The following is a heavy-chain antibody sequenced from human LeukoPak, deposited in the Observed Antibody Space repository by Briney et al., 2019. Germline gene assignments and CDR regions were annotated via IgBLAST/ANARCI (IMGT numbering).Heavy chain of an antibody. J-gene: IGHJ4*02. Sequence: PGGSLRLSCAASGFTFSGYWMHWVRQARGKGLVWVSRINSDGSSTIYADYVKGRFTISRDYAKNTLYLQMNSLRAEDTAVYYCARGGSYSFDYWGQGTLVTVSS. CDR1: GFTFSGYW. CDR2: INSDGSST. V-gene: IGHV3-74*01. CDR3: ARGGSYSFDY. D-gene: IGHD1-26*01.